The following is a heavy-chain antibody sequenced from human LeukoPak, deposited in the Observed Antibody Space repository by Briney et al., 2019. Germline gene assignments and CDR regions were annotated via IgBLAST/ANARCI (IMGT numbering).Heavy chain of an antibody. CDR1: GYSFTSYW. CDR2: IYPGDSDT. V-gene: IGHV5-51*01. CDR3: ARLDGYYDSSGYYPRGAFDI. D-gene: IGHD3-22*01. Sequence: GESLKISCKGSGYSFTSYWIGWVRQMPGKGLEWMGIIYPGDSDTRYSPSFQGQVTISADKSISTAYLQWSSLKASDTAMHYCARLDGYYDSSGYYPRGAFDIWGQGTMVTVSS. J-gene: IGHJ3*02.